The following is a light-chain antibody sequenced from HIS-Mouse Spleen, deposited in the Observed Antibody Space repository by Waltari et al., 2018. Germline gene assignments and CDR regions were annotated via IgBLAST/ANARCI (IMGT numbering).Light chain of an antibody. Sequence: DIQMTQSPSTLSASVGDRVTITSRASQSISSWLAWYQQKPGKAPKLLIYKASSLESGVPSRFSGSGSETEFTLTISSLQPDDFATYYCQQYNSYSLTFGGGTKVEIK. CDR1: QSISSW. V-gene: IGKV1-5*03. CDR3: QQYNSYSLT. J-gene: IGKJ4*01. CDR2: KAS.